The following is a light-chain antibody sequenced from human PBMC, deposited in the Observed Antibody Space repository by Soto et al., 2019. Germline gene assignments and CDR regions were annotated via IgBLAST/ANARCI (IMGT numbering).Light chain of an antibody. J-gene: IGKJ4*01. CDR1: QSVSSSY. CDR3: QQYGSSPRT. Sequence: EIVLTQSPGTLSLSPGERATLSCRASQSVSSSYLAWYQQNPGQAPRLLIYGASSRATGIPDRFSGSGSGKYFTLFISRLEHEDFAVYYCQQYGSSPRTFGGGTKVEIK. V-gene: IGKV3-20*01. CDR2: GAS.